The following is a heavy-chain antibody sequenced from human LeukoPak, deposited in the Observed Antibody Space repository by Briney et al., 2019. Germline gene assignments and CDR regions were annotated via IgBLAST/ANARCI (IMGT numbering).Heavy chain of an antibody. V-gene: IGHV3-15*01. CDR2: IKIKADGGTT. D-gene: IGHD3-10*01. Sequence: GRSLRLSCPASAFSFSNAWMSSARHPPRDWIGWVGRIKIKADGGTTDYAAPVKGRFTISRDDSKNTLYLQMNSLKTEDTAVYYCSTYELLLWSGEPPRGAPFDYWGQGTLVTVSS. CDR3: STYELLLWSGEPPRGAPFDY. CDR1: AFSFSNAW. J-gene: IGHJ4*02.